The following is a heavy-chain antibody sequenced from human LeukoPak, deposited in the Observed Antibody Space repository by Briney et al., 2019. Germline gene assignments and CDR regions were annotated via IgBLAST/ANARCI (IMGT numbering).Heavy chain of an antibody. CDR3: ARGRSYSNYGRWFDP. CDR2: IIPIFGTA. Sequence: SVKVSCKASGYTFTSYGISWVRQAPGQGLEWMGGIIPIFGTANYAQKFQGRVTITADESTSTAYMELSSLRSEDTAVYYCARGRSYSNYGRWFDPWGQGTLVTVSS. V-gene: IGHV1-69*13. CDR1: GYTFTSYG. J-gene: IGHJ5*02. D-gene: IGHD4-11*01.